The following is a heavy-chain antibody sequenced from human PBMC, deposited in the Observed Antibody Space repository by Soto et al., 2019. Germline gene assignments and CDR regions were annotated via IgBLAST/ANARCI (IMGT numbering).Heavy chain of an antibody. Sequence: SETLSLTCTVSGGSISSSSYYWGWIRQPPGKGLEWIGSIYYSGSTYYNPSLKSRVTISVDTSKNQFSLKLSSVTAADTAVYYCARIVVVAGLDYYYYMDVWGKGTTVTVSS. V-gene: IGHV4-39*01. CDR2: IYYSGST. CDR3: ARIVVVAGLDYYYYMDV. CDR1: GGSISSSSYY. D-gene: IGHD2-15*01. J-gene: IGHJ6*03.